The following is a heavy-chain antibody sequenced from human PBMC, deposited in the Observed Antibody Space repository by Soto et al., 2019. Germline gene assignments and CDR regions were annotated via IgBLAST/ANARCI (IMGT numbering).Heavy chain of an antibody. V-gene: IGHV1-3*01. J-gene: IGHJ3*02. CDR2: INAGNGNT. CDR1: GYTFTSYA. Sequence: ASVKVSCKASGYTFTSYAMHWVRQAPGQRLEWMGWINAGNGNTKYSQKFQGRVTVTRDTSASTAYMELSSLRSEDTAVYYCARDRVRSSRAFDIWGQGTMVTVSS. CDR3: ARDRVRSSRAFDI. D-gene: IGHD2-2*01.